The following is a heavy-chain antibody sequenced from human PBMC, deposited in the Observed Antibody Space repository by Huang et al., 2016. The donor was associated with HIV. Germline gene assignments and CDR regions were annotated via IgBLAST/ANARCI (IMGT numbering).Heavy chain of an antibody. Sequence: EVQLLESGGGLVQPGGSLRLSCVASGFTFSTYVMSWVRQAPGKGLEWFSAISGSGDNTYYADSGRGRFTISRDTSKSLLSLQMNSLRAEDTAVYYCVKPLDYYDRTGYYNVGDYWGQGTLVTVSA. D-gene: IGHD3-22*01. V-gene: IGHV3-23*01. CDR2: ISGSGDNT. CDR3: VKPLDYYDRTGYYNVGDY. CDR1: GFTFSTYV. J-gene: IGHJ4*02.